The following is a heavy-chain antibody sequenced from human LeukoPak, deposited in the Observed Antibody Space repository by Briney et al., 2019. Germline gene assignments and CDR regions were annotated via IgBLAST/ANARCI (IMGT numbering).Heavy chain of an antibody. D-gene: IGHD6-6*01. CDR2: INHSGST. CDR3: ARGHELVPFDY. Sequence: SETLSLTCAVYGGSFSGYYWSWIRQPPGKGLEWIGEINHSGSTNYNPSLKSRATISVDTSKNQFSLKLSSVTAADTAVYYCARGHELVPFDYWGQGTLVTVSS. J-gene: IGHJ4*02. V-gene: IGHV4-34*01. CDR1: GGSFSGYY.